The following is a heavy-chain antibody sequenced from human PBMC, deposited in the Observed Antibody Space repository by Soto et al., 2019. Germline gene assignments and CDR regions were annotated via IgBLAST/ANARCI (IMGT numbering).Heavy chain of an antibody. CDR3: ARAYDDYDPAYYYDGMDV. CDR1: GFTFSSYS. J-gene: IGHJ6*02. Sequence: PRGSLRLSCAASGFTFSSYSMNWVRHAPGKGLDWVSSISSSSSYIYYAASVKGRFTLSADNAKNSLYLRMNSLTAEDKAVYYCARAYDDYDPAYYYDGMDVGTQGTTVTVS. D-gene: IGHD4-17*01. V-gene: IGHV3-21*01. CDR2: ISSSSSYI.